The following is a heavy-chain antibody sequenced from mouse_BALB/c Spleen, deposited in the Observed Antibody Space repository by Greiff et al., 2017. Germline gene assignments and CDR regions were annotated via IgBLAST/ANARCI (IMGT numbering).Heavy chain of an antibody. V-gene: IGHV5-17*02. J-gene: IGHJ2*01. D-gene: IGHD2-3*01. CDR2: ISSGSSTI. CDR1: GFTFSSFG. Sequence: DVKLVESGGGLVQPGGSRTLSCAASGFTFSSFGMHWVRQAPEKGLEWVAYISSGSSTIYYADTVTGRFIISRDNPKNTLFLQMTNLRSEDAAMYYCAGSGYDGYYHYFDYWGQGTTLTVSS. CDR3: AGSGYDGYYHYFDY.